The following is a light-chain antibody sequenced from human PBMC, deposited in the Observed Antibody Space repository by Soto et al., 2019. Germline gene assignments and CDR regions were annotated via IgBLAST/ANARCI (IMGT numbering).Light chain of an antibody. J-gene: IGKJ2*01. CDR2: GAS. CDR3: QQYDTSAT. Sequence: EIVLTQSPGTLSLSPGERATLSCRASRSVSASYLAWYQQKPGQAPRLLIYGASSRATGFPDRFSGSGSGTDFTLTIRRLEPEDSAVYYCQQYDTSATFGQGTKLEI. V-gene: IGKV3-20*01. CDR1: RSVSASY.